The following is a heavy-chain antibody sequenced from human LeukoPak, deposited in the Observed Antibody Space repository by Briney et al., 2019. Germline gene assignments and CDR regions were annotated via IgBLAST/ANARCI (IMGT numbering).Heavy chain of an antibody. V-gene: IGHV4-59*08. CDR1: DGSISSYY. CDR3: ARRSLYSYGYPDAFDI. Sequence: SETLSLTCTVSDGSISSYYWSWIRQPPGKGLEWIGYIYHTGSTNYNPSLKSRVTISVDTSKNQFSLKLSSVTAADTAVYYCARRSLYSYGYPDAFDIWGQGTMVTVSS. CDR2: IYHTGST. D-gene: IGHD5-18*01. J-gene: IGHJ3*02.